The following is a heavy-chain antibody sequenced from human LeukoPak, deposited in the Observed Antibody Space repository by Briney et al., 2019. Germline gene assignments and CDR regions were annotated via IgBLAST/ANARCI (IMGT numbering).Heavy chain of an antibody. V-gene: IGHV3-33*01. D-gene: IGHD6-19*01. CDR3: ARGAQAVAGTYGY. CDR2: IWYDGSNK. J-gene: IGHJ4*02. CDR1: GFTFSSYG. Sequence: GGSLRLSCTASGFTFSSYGMRWVRQAPGRGLEWVTTIWYDGSNKYYADSVKGRFTISRDNSKNTLFLQMNSLRAEDTGVYYCARGAQAVAGTYGYWGQGALVTVSS.